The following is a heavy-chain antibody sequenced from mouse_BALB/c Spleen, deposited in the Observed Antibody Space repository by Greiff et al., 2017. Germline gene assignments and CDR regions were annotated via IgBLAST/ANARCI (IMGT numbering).Heavy chain of an antibody. CDR3: ARGAYDGYYFDY. Sequence: DVKLVESGGGLVQPGGSLKLSCAASGFTFSSYTMSWVRQTPEKRLEWVAYISNGGGSTYYPDTVKGRFTISRDNAKNTLYLQMSSLKSEDTAMYYCARGAYDGYYFDYWGQGTTLTVSS. CDR1: GFTFSSYT. D-gene: IGHD2-14*01. V-gene: IGHV5-12-2*01. CDR2: ISNGGGST. J-gene: IGHJ2*01.